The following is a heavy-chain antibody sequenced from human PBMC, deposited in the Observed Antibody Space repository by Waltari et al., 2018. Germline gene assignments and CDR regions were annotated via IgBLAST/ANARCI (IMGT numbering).Heavy chain of an antibody. D-gene: IGHD2-15*01. J-gene: IGHJ4*02. CDR1: GASMTTSDC. Sequence: QLQLKESGPGLVQPSGTLSITCALSGASMTTSDCWSWVRQSPGKVLEWIGQVRGDGWTNYNPSVASRVTISLDTSTNQYSLRVTSATAADTAVYYCARDRGRGLYLDSWGQGILVTVSS. CDR3: ARDRGRGLYLDS. CDR2: VRGDGWT. V-gene: IGHV4-4*02.